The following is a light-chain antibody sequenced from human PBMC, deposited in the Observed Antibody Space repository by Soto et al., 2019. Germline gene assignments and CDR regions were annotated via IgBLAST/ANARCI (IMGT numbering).Light chain of an antibody. CDR3: QQRKYWPPLT. V-gene: IGKV3-11*01. J-gene: IGKJ5*01. Sequence: EAVLTQSPATLSLSPGETATLSCRASHDVDIYLAWYQQRPGQAPRLLIYDASNRATGIPARFSGSGSGTDFPLTISSLEPEDVAVYYCQQRKYWPPLTFGQGTRLEIK. CDR2: DAS. CDR1: HDVDIY.